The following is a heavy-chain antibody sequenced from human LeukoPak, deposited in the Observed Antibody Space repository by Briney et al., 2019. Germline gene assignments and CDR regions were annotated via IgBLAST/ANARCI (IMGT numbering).Heavy chain of an antibody. V-gene: IGHV3-30*18. CDR2: ISYDGNER. CDR3: AKNKGADFEASIRIYYHYGMDL. D-gene: IGHD3-9*01. J-gene: IGHJ6*02. Sequence: GRSLRLSCVASGFTFGGYAMHWVRQAPGRGLETLTGISYDGNERYYEDSVTGRVTISRDNSRNTLYLQLKSLRPEDTAMYYCAKNKGADFEASIRIYYHYGMDLWGQGTAVVVSS. CDR1: GFTFGGYA.